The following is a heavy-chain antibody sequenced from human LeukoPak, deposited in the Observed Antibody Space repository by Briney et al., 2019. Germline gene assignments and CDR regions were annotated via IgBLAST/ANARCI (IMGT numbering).Heavy chain of an antibody. CDR3: ARFGQQWLVHWFDP. Sequence: GESLKISCKASGYSFTTHWIGWVRQMPGKGLEWMGIIYPGDSDTRYSPSFQGQVTISADKSISTAYLQWSSLKASDTAVYYCARFGQQWLVHWFDPWGQGTLVTVSS. V-gene: IGHV5-51*01. J-gene: IGHJ5*02. D-gene: IGHD6-19*01. CDR1: GYSFTTHW. CDR2: IYPGDSDT.